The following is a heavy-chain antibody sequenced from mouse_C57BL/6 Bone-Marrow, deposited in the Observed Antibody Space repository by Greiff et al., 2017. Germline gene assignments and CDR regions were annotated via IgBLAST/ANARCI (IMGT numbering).Heavy chain of an antibody. Sequence: EVQLQESGPELVKPGASVKMSCKASGYTFTDYNMNWVKQSHGKSLEWIGYINPNNGGTSYNQKFKGKATLTVNKSSSTAYMELRSLTSEDSAVYYCARGGTGTYYWGQGTTLTVSS. CDR1: GYTFTDYN. J-gene: IGHJ2*01. V-gene: IGHV1-22*01. CDR3: ARGGTGTYY. CDR2: INPNNGGT. D-gene: IGHD4-1*01.